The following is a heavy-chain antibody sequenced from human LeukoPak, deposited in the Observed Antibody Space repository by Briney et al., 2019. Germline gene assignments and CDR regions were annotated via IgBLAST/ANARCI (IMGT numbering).Heavy chain of an antibody. J-gene: IGHJ5*02. CDR1: GFTFSSYA. V-gene: IGHV3-30*04. CDR2: ISYDGSNK. D-gene: IGHD6-13*01. CDR3: ARELGVLIAAAGNNWFDP. Sequence: GGSLRLSCAASGFTFSSYAMHWVRQAPGKGLEWVAVISYDGSNKYYADSVKGRFTISRDNSKNTLYLQMNSLRAEDTAVYYCARELGVLIAAAGNNWFDPWGQGTLVTVSS.